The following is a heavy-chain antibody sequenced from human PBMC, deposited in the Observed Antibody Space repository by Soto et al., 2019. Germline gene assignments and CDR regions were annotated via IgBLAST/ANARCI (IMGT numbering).Heavy chain of an antibody. J-gene: IGHJ3*02. D-gene: IGHD1-20*01. CDR1: GFTFDDYA. Sequence: EVQLVESGGGLVQPGRSLRLSCAASGFTFDDYAMHWVRQAPGKGLEWVSGISWNSGSIGYADSVKGRFTISRDNAKNSLYLQMNILRAEDTALYYCANDSVHNWNDLSPGAFDIWGQGSMVSVSS. CDR2: ISWNSGSI. CDR3: ANDSVHNWNDLSPGAFDI. V-gene: IGHV3-9*01.